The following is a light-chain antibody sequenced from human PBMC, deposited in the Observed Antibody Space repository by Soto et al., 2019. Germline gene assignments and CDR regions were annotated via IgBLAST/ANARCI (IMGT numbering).Light chain of an antibody. CDR3: QQTYSSPRT. V-gene: IGKV1-39*01. J-gene: IGKJ1*01. CDR1: QSIRTT. CDR2: DAS. Sequence: DIQMTQSPSSLSASVADRVTITCRASQSIRTTLDWYQQKPGKAPNLLIYDASSWQTGVPSRFTGSGSGTDFTLTISNLQPEDFAVYYCQQTYSSPRTFGQGTKVEIK.